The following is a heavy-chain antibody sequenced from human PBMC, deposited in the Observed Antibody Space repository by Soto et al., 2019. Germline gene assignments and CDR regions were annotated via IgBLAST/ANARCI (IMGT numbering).Heavy chain of an antibody. CDR2: INAGNGNT. D-gene: IGHD3-22*01. CDR1: GYTFTTYA. Sequence: ASVKVSCKASGYTFTTYAMHWVRQAPGQGLEWMGWINAGNGNTESSQKFQGSVTITRDTSASTAYMELSSLGSEDTAVYYCARTEAVIKAFDSWGQGTLVTVSS. V-gene: IGHV1-3*01. J-gene: IGHJ4*02. CDR3: ARTEAVIKAFDS.